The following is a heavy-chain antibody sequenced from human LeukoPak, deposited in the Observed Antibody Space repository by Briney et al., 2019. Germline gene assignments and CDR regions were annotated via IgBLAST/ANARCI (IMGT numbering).Heavy chain of an antibody. J-gene: IGHJ4*02. Sequence: LYTLSVTRAVSRGSICRSIWWAWVRQPPGKGLEWIGDSYYSGNTYYNPTLNSRVAISLGTSINQFSLKVNSVPVADTAVYYCAGGRDFRSGYYPSPGHWGQGALVTVSS. CDR3: AGGRDFRSGYYPSPGH. V-gene: IGHV4-28*01. CDR1: RGSICRSIW. CDR2: SYYSGNT. D-gene: IGHD3-3*01.